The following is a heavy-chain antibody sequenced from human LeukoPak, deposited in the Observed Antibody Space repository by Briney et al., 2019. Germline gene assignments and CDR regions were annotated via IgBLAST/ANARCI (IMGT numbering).Heavy chain of an antibody. CDR1: GYTFTSYY. J-gene: IGHJ4*02. Sequence: GASVKVSCKASGYTFTSYYMHWVRQAPGQGLKWMGIINPSGGSTSYAQKFQGRVTMTRDTSTSTVYMELSSLRSEDTAVYYCARDYYDILTGYYTLLDYWGQGTLVTVSS. CDR3: ARDYYDILTGYYTLLDY. CDR2: INPSGGST. D-gene: IGHD3-9*01. V-gene: IGHV1-46*01.